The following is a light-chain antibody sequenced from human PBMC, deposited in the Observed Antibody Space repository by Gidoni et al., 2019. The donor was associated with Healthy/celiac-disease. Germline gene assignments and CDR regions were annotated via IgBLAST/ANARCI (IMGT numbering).Light chain of an antibody. CDR2: DAS. CDR1: QSISSW. J-gene: IGKJ2*01. Sequence: DIQMTQSPSTLSASVGDRVTITCRASQSISSWLAWYQQKPGKAPKLLCYDASSLESGVPSRFSGSGSGTEFTLTISSLQPYDFATYYCQQYNSYHMYTFGQGTKLEIK. CDR3: QQYNSYHMYT. V-gene: IGKV1-5*01.